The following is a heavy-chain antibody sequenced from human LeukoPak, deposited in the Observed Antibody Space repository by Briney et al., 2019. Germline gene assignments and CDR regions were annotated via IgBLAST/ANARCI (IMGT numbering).Heavy chain of an antibody. D-gene: IGHD3-10*01. CDR2: INTNTGNP. J-gene: IGHJ6*03. CDR3: ARVSTMVRGVISPYYYMDV. CDR1: GYTFTSYA. Sequence: ASVKVSCKASGYTFTSYAMNWVRQAPGQGLEWMGWINTNTGNPTYAQGFTGRFVFSLDTSVSTAYLQISSLKAEDTAAYYCARVSTMVRGVISPYYYMDVWGKGTTVTVSS. V-gene: IGHV7-4-1*02.